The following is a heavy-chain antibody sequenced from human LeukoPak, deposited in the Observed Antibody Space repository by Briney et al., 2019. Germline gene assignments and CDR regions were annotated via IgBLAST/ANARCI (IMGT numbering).Heavy chain of an antibody. CDR2: ISAYNGNT. CDR1: GYTFTSYY. V-gene: IGHV1-18*04. CDR3: AREPFYYDSSGYYSDY. Sequence: ASVKVSFTASGYTFTSYYMHWVRQAPGQGLEWMGWISAYNGNTNYAQKLQGRVTMTTDSSTSTAYMELRSLRSDDTAVYYCAREPFYYDSSGYYSDYWGQGTLVTVSS. D-gene: IGHD3-22*01. J-gene: IGHJ4*02.